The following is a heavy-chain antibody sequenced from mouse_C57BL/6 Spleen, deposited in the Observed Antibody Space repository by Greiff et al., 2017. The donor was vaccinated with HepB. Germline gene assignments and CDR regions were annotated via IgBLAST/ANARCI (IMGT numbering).Heavy chain of an antibody. J-gene: IGHJ1*03. CDR2: INPNNGGT. V-gene: IGHV1-22*01. CDR3: ARTYGSSYDWYFDV. Sequence: EVQLQQSGPELVKPGASVKMSCKASGHTFTDYNMHWVKQSHGKSLEWIGYINPNNGGTSYNQKFKGKATLTVNKSSSTAYMELRSLTSEDSAVYYCARTYGSSYDWYFDVWGTGTTVTVSS. D-gene: IGHD1-1*01. CDR1: GHTFTDYN.